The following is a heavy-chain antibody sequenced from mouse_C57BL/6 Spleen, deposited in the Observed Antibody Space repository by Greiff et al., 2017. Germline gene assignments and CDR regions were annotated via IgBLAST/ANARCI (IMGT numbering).Heavy chain of an antibody. CDR1: GYTFTSYW. J-gene: IGHJ4*01. CDR2: IDPSDSYT. CDR3: ARRYDYDAIDY. V-gene: IGHV1-50*01. Sequence: QVQLQQPGAELVKPGASVKLSCKASGYTFTSYWMQWVKQRPGQGLEWIGEIDPSDSYTNYNQKFKGKATLTVDTSSSTAYMQLSSLPSEDSAVYYCARRYDYDAIDYWGQGTSVTVSS.